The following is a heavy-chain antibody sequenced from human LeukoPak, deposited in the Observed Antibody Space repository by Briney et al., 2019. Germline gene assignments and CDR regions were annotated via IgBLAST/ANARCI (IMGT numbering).Heavy chain of an antibody. J-gene: IGHJ4*02. CDR1: GGSFSGYY. Sequence: PSETLSLTCAVYGGSFSGYYWSWIRQPPGKGLEWIGEINHSGSTNYNPPLKSRVTISVDTSKNQFSLKLSFVTAADTAVYYCARDISYYYDSSGYYYWGQGTLVTVSS. CDR2: INHSGST. V-gene: IGHV4-34*01. D-gene: IGHD3-22*01. CDR3: ARDISYYYDSSGYYY.